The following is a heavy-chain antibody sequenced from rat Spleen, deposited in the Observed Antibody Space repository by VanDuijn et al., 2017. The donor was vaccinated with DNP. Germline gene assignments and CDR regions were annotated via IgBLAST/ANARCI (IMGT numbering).Heavy chain of an antibody. D-gene: IGHD1-10*01. J-gene: IGHJ2*01. CDR3: ATRYNNFFDY. V-gene: IGHV5S23*01. CDR2: ISYDGGNA. Sequence: EVQLVESGGGLVQPGRSLKLSCAASGFTFSDYYMAWVRQAPTKGLEWVAYISYDGGNAYYSDSVKGRFTISRDNTESTLYLQMDSLRSEDTATYYCATRYNNFFDYWGQGVVVTVSS. CDR1: GFTFSDYY.